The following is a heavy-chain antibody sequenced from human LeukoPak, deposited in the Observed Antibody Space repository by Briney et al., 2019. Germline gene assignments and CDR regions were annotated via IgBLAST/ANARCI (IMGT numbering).Heavy chain of an antibody. CDR2: IYSSGST. CDR1: GGSISSETYY. D-gene: IGHD3-22*01. CDR3: ARGRDSRGYQFKGFDY. V-gene: IGHV4-61*02. J-gene: IGHJ4*02. Sequence: SETLSLTCTVSGGSISSETYYWTWVRQPAGKGLEWIGRIYSSGSTSYNPSLKSRVTISVDTSKNQFSPELNSVTASDTAVYYCARGRDSRGYQFKGFDYWGQGTLVTVSS.